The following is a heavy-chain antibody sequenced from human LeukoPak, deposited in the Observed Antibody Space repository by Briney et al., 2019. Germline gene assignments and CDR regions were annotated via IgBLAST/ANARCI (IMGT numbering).Heavy chain of an antibody. Sequence: ASVKVSCKASGYTFTSYGISCVRQAPGQGLEWMGWINPNSGGTNYAQTFQGRVTMTRDTSISTAYMELSRLRSDDPAVYYCARAHYTIFGMGEGFDYWGQGTLVTVSS. CDR1: GYTFTSYG. CDR3: ARAHYTIFGMGEGFDY. J-gene: IGHJ4*02. V-gene: IGHV1-2*02. D-gene: IGHD3-3*01. CDR2: INPNSGGT.